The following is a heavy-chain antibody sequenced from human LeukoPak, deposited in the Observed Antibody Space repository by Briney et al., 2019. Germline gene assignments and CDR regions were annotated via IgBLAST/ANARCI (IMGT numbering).Heavy chain of an antibody. CDR2: ISGSGGST. Sequence: GGSLRLSCAASGFTSSSYAMSWVRQAPGKGLEWVSAISGSGGSTYYADSVKGRFTISRDNSKNTLYLQMNSLRAEDTAVYYCAKGTGSYYAGFDYWGQGTLVTVSS. CDR3: AKGTGSYYAGFDY. V-gene: IGHV3-23*01. J-gene: IGHJ4*02. D-gene: IGHD1-26*01. CDR1: GFTSSSYA.